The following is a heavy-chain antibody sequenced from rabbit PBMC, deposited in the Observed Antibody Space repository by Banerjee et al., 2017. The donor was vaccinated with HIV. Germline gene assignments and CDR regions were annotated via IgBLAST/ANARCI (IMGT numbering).Heavy chain of an antibody. V-gene: IGHV1S45*01. J-gene: IGHJ4*01. CDR1: GFTISNNYV. CDR2: IYGGSGVT. Sequence: QQQLEESGGGLVKPEGSLTLTCTASGFTISNNYVMCWVRQAPGKGLEWIACIYGGSGVTYYASWAKGRFTISKTSSTTVTLQMTSLTAADTATYFCARRAYGYGIAFNLWGQGTLVTVS. D-gene: IGHD6-1*01. CDR3: ARRAYGYGIAFNL.